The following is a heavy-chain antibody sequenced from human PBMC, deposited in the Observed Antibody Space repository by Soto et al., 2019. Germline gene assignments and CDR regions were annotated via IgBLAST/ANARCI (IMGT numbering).Heavy chain of an antibody. CDR3: ARGPSSGAFDY. CDR2: INPDNGNT. D-gene: IGHD3-10*01. Sequence: QVQFVQSGAVVKKPGASVQVSCKASGYTFTSYYLHWMRQAPGQRLEWMGWINPDNGNTRYSQNFQGRVTLTRDTSANSVYMELSSLTSEDTAMYYCARGPSSGAFDYWGQGTLVTVSS. CDR1: GYTFTSYY. V-gene: IGHV1-3*01. J-gene: IGHJ4*02.